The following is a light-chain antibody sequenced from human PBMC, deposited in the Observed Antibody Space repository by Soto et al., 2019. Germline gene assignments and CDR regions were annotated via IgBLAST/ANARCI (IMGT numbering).Light chain of an antibody. Sequence: DIQMTQSPASLSASVGDRVTITCQASQDISNYLNCYQQQPGKAPTLLIYDASNWETAVPSSFSGSGSGTAFTSTISSLQAEDNATYYCQQYDNLPPRTFGGGTKVEIK. J-gene: IGKJ4*01. CDR3: QQYDNLPPRT. CDR2: DAS. V-gene: IGKV1-33*01. CDR1: QDISNY.